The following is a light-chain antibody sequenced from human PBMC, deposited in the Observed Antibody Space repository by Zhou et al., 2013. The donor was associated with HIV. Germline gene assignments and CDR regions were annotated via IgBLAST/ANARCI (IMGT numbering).Light chain of an antibody. CDR3: QQYGSPPWT. CDR2: GAS. Sequence: EIVLTQSPGTLSLSPGERATLSCRASQSISSSYFAWYQQKPGQAPRLLIYGASRRATGIPDRFSGSGSGTDFTLTISRLEPEDFAVYYCQQYGSPPWTFGQGTKVEIK. J-gene: IGKJ1*01. CDR1: QSISSSY. V-gene: IGKV3-20*01.